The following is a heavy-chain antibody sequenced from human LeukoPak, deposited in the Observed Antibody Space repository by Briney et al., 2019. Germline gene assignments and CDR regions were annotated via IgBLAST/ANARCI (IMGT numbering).Heavy chain of an antibody. CDR3: ARVPGDNWNDDVGLHWFDP. Sequence: GASVKVSCKASGYTFTSYGISWVRQAPGQGLEWMGWISAYNGNTNYAQKLQGRVTMTTDTSTSTAYTELRSLRSDDTAVYYCARVPGDNWNDDVGLHWFDPWGQGTLVTVSS. D-gene: IGHD1-1*01. V-gene: IGHV1-18*04. CDR1: GYTFTSYG. CDR2: ISAYNGNT. J-gene: IGHJ5*02.